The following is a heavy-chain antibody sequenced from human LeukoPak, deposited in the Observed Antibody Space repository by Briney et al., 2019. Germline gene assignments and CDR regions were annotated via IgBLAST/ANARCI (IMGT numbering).Heavy chain of an antibody. CDR2: IHYGGTT. CDR3: ARHDPVALFQRGMDV. V-gene: IGHV4-59*08. CDR1: GGSISGYY. J-gene: IGHJ6*02. Sequence: PSETLSLTCTVSGGSISGYYWSCIRQPPGKGMEWIGYIHYGGTTLYNPSLSSRVTMSVDTSKNQFSLKLNSVTAADTAVYYCARHDPVALFQRGMDVWGQGTTVTVYS. D-gene: IGHD2-15*01.